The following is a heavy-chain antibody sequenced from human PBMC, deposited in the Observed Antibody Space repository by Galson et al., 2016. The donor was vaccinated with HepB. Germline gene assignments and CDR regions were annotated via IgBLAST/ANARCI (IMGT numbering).Heavy chain of an antibody. CDR2: MNPNSGNT. J-gene: IGHJ4*02. Sequence: SVKVSCKASGYTFSSYDINWVRQATGQGLEWMGWMNPNSGNTGYAQKFQGRVIMTRDTSISTAYMELSSLRSEDTAVYYCARDLRRSSSSSDYWGQGTLVTVSS. V-gene: IGHV1-8*01. D-gene: IGHD6-6*01. CDR1: GYTFSSYD. CDR3: ARDLRRSSSSSDY.